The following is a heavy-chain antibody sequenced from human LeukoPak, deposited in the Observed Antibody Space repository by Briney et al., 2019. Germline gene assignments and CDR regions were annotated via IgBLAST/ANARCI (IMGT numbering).Heavy chain of an antibody. CDR3: ARIGGYCSSGTCYSGVFFDY. D-gene: IGHD2-15*01. CDR1: GGSISSYY. V-gene: IGHV4-59*08. Sequence: PSETLSLTCTVSGGSISSYYWSWIRQPPGKGLEWIGYIYYSGNTNYNPSLKSRVTISIDTSKNQFSLKLSSVTAAGTAVYYCARIGGYCSSGTCYSGVFFDYWGQGALVTVSS. CDR2: IYYSGNT. J-gene: IGHJ4*02.